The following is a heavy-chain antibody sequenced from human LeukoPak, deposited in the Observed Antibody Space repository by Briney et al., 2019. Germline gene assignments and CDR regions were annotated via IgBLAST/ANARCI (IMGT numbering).Heavy chain of an antibody. Sequence: ASVKVSCKASGYIFTDYYIHWVRQAPGQGLEWMGWINPNSGGTSFAQKFQGRVTMTRDTSINTAYMELSRLRSDDTALYYCARDSAKGIANYWGQGTLVTVSS. CDR3: ARDSAKGIANY. J-gene: IGHJ4*02. CDR1: GYIFTDYY. V-gene: IGHV1-2*02. CDR2: INPNSGGT. D-gene: IGHD6-13*01.